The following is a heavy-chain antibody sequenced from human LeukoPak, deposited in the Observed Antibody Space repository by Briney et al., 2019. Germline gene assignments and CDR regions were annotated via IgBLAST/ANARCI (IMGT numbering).Heavy chain of an antibody. CDR2: ISAYNGNT. D-gene: IGHD6-6*01. V-gene: IGHV1-18*01. Sequence: GGPVKGSCQASCFTLSRYGISWGGQGPGQRVWWMGWISAYNGNTNYAQKLQGRVTMTTDTSTSTAYMELRSLRSDDTAVYYCARSIAALYYFDYWGQGTLVTVSS. CDR1: CFTLSRYG. J-gene: IGHJ4*02. CDR3: ARSIAALYYFDY.